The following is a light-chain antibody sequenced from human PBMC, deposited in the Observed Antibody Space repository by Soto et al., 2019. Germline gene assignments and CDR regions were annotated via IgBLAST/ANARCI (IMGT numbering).Light chain of an antibody. J-gene: IGKJ1*01. CDR2: GAS. CDR3: QQYGGSPRT. CDR1: QSINSF. V-gene: IGKV3-20*01. Sequence: EIVLTLSPGTLSLSPGEGATLSCRASQSINSFLAWYQQRRGQAPRLLIHGASNRATGIPDRFSGSGSGTDFTLTISRLEPEDFAVYYCQQYGGSPRTFGQGTKVDIK.